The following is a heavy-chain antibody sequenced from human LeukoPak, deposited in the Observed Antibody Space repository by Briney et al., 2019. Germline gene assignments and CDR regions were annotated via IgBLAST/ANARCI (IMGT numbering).Heavy chain of an antibody. J-gene: IGHJ4*02. CDR1: GFTLSGNS. CDR2: ISSSGSTI. CDR3: AKDGMGIAVAGTIFDY. D-gene: IGHD6-19*01. Sequence: PGGSLRLSCAASGFTLSGNSMNWLRQAPGKGLEWVSYISSSGSTIYYADSVKGRFTISRDNAKNPLYLQMNSPRAEDTALYYCAKDGMGIAVAGTIFDYWGQGTLVTVSS. V-gene: IGHV3-48*01.